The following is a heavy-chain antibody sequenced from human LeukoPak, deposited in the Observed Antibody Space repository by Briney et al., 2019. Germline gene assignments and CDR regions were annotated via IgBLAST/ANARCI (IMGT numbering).Heavy chain of an antibody. CDR1: GFTFSSYS. CDR3: ARDLDSSAYYQGFDY. CDR2: ITGSSSGI. V-gene: IGHV3-21*01. D-gene: IGHD3-22*01. J-gene: IGHJ4*02. Sequence: PGGSLRLSCAASGFTFSSYSMNWVRQAPGKGLEWVSSITGSSSGIYYADSVKGRITISRDNAKNSLYLQMNSLRAEDTAVYYCARDLDSSAYYQGFDYWGQGTLVTVSS.